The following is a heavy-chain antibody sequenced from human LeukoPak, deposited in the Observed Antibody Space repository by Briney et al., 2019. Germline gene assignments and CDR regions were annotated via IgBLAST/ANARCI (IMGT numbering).Heavy chain of an antibody. D-gene: IGHD3-10*01. Sequence: GASVTVSCKASGYTFTSYGISWVRQAPGQGLEWMGWISAYNGNTNYAQKLQGRVTLTTDTSTGTAYMELRSLRSDDTAVYYCARPYYYGSRGIGYWGQGTLVTVSS. V-gene: IGHV1-18*04. CDR1: GYTFTSYG. CDR2: ISAYNGNT. CDR3: ARPYYYGSRGIGY. J-gene: IGHJ4*02.